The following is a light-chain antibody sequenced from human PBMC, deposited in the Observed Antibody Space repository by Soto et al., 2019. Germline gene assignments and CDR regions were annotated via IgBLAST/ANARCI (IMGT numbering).Light chain of an antibody. CDR3: QQSYGSPPFT. CDR2: EAS. J-gene: IGKJ3*01. Sequence: DIQMTQSPSSLSASVGDRLTITCRASQSIDSHLNWYQAKPGKAPKLLVYEASTLESGVPSRFSGSGSGTDFTLTISSLQPEDSATYYCQQSYGSPPFTFGPGTRVDI. CDR1: QSIDSH. V-gene: IGKV1-39*01.